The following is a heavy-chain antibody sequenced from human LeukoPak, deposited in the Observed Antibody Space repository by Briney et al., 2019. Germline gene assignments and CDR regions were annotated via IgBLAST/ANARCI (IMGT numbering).Heavy chain of an antibody. CDR1: GGSFSGYS. D-gene: IGHD2-2*01. Sequence: SETLSLTCAVYGGSFSGYSWNWIRQPPVKGLEWIGEINHSGGTNYNPSLKSRVTISVDRSKNQFSLKLSSVTAADTAVYYCARELGYCSSTSCLDAFDIWGQGTMVTVSS. CDR3: ARELGYCSSTSCLDAFDI. J-gene: IGHJ3*02. CDR2: INHSGGT. V-gene: IGHV4-34*01.